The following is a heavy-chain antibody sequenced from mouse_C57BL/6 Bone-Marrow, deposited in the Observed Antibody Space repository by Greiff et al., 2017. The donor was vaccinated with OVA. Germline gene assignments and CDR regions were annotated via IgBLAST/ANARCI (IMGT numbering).Heavy chain of an antibody. D-gene: IGHD1-1*01. CDR3: AKTPITTVVENYFDY. J-gene: IGHJ2*01. V-gene: IGHV1-64*01. CDR1: GYTFTSYW. CDR2: IHPNSGST. Sequence: VQLQQPGAELVKPGASVKLSCKASGYTFTSYWMHWVKQRPGQGLEWIGMIHPNSGSTNYNEKFKSKATLTVDKSSSTAYMQLSSLTSEDSAVYYCAKTPITTVVENYFDYWGQGTTLTVSS.